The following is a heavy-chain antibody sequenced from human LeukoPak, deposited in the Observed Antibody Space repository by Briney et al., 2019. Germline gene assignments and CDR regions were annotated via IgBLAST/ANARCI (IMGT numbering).Heavy chain of an antibody. V-gene: IGHV3-23*01. J-gene: IGHJ4*02. CDR1: GFSVSTSG. D-gene: IGHD6-19*01. CDR2: ISVEGESA. Sequence: AGSLRLSCTVSGFSVSTSGMSWVRQAQGKGLQTISAISVEGESAYYADSVKGRFTISRDNSKNTLYLQMNSLRVEDTAVYFCAQGYGNGWYPHWGQGSLVSVSS. CDR3: AQGYGNGWYPH.